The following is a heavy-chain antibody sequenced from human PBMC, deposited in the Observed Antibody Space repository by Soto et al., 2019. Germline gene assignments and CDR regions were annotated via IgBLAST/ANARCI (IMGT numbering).Heavy chain of an antibody. CDR2: IYWDDDT. CDR1: GFSLITSGVG. V-gene: IGHV2-5*02. J-gene: IGHJ4*02. Sequence: QITLKEAGPTLVKPTQTLTLTCSFSGFSLITSGVGVGWIRQPPGKALEWLALIYWDDDTGYSTSLRNRLTITKGTSRNQVVLTMTTMDPADTATYYCGDAMAPRIFASWGQGTLVTVSS. CDR3: GDAMAPRIFAS.